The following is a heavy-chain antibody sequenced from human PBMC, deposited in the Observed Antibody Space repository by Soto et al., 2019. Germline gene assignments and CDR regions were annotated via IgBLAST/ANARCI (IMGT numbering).Heavy chain of an antibody. V-gene: IGHV5-51*01. Sequence: PGESLKISCKGSGYSFTSYWIGWVRQMPGKGLEWMGIIYPGDSDTRYSPSFQGQVTISADKSISTAYLHLSSLRASDTAMYYCARPYSSGWYFFDYGGQGTPVTVSS. J-gene: IGHJ4*02. D-gene: IGHD6-19*01. CDR2: IYPGDSDT. CDR3: ARPYSSGWYFFDY. CDR1: GYSFTSYW.